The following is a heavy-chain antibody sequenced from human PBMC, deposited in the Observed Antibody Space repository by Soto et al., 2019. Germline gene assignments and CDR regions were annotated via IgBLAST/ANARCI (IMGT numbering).Heavy chain of an antibody. CDR3: ARGGGVGFGDYTTGGMDV. V-gene: IGHV1-3*01. D-gene: IGHD2-8*02. CDR2: INAGNGNT. CDR1: GYTFTRYT. Sequence: QVQLVQSGAEVKKPGASVKVSCKTSGYTFTRYTMHWVRQAPGQRLEWMGWINAGNGNTKYSQKFQGRVTITRDTSASTAYMELSSLRSEDTAVYYCARGGGVGFGDYTTGGMDVWGRGTTVTVSS. J-gene: IGHJ6*02.